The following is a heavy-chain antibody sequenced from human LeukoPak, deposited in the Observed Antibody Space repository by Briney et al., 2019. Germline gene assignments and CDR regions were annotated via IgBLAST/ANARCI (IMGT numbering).Heavy chain of an antibody. CDR3: AKGRRRGSYYELFSFDY. V-gene: IGHV3-23*01. CDR1: GFTFSDYY. D-gene: IGHD1-26*01. Sequence: QTGGSLRLSCAASGFTFSDYYMSWIRQAPGKGLEWVSAISGSGGSTYYADSVKGRFTISRDNSKNTLYLQMNSLRAEDTAVYYCAKGRRRGSYYELFSFDYWGQGTLVTVSS. CDR2: ISGSGGST. J-gene: IGHJ4*02.